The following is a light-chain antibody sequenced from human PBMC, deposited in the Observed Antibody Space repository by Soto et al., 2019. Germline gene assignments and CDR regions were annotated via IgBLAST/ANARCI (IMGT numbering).Light chain of an antibody. CDR3: QQSHSTPPT. Sequence: DIHMAQSPPSLSASVVDRVTITCRASHNIVTYLNWYQQKAGKAPSLLIYEASHLQSGVPFRFFGSASGADFTLTIDNLQHEDSANYYCQQSHSTPPTFGPGTKLEIK. CDR2: EAS. CDR1: HNIVTY. V-gene: IGKV1-39*01. J-gene: IGKJ2*01.